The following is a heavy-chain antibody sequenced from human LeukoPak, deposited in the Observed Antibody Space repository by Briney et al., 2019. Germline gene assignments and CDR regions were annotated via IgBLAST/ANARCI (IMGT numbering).Heavy chain of an antibody. J-gene: IGHJ3*02. V-gene: IGHV3-48*02. CDR3: ARMDAFDI. CDR2: ISRSSSTI. D-gene: IGHD3/OR15-3a*01. Sequence: SGGSLRLSCAASGFTFDTYSMSWVRQAPGKGLEWVSYISRSSSTIYYADSVKGRFTISRDNAQNSLYLQMNSLGDEDTAVYYCARMDAFDIWGQGTMVTVSS. CDR1: GFTFDTYS.